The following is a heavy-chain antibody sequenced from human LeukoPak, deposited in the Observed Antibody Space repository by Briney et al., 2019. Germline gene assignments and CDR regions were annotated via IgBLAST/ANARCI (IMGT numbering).Heavy chain of an antibody. Sequence: GGSLRLSCAAPGFTFSSYAMSWVRQAPGKGLEWVSAISGSGGSTYYADSVKGRFTISRDNSKNTLYLQMNSLRAEDTAVYYCAKDRSSSSYYYYYGMDVWGQGTTVTVSS. CDR1: GFTFSSYA. CDR2: ISGSGGST. J-gene: IGHJ6*02. D-gene: IGHD6-13*01. CDR3: AKDRSSSSYYYYYGMDV. V-gene: IGHV3-23*01.